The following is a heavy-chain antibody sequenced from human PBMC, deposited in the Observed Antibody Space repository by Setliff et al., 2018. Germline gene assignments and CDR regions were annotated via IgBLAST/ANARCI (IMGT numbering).Heavy chain of an antibody. CDR3: ARAPPYYGSGLLWFDP. D-gene: IGHD3-10*01. J-gene: IGHJ5*02. V-gene: IGHV4-30-4*08. CDR2: IYYSGST. Sequence: SETLSLTCTVSGGSISSGDYYWSWIRQPPGKGLEWIGYIYYSGSTYYNPSLKSRVTISVDTSKNQFSLKLSSVTAADTAVYYCARAPPYYGSGLLWFDPWGQGTLGTSPQ. CDR1: GGSISSGDYY.